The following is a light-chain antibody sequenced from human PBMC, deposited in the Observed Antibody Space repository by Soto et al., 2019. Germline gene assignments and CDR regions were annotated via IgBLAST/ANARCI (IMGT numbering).Light chain of an antibody. CDR3: QQYGSSPLT. CDR2: GAS. CDR1: QSVSSSY. Sequence: EMVLTQSPGALSLSPVEGAALSCGSSQSVSSSYLAWYQQKPGQAPRLLIYGASSRATGIPDRFSGSGSGTDFTLTISRLEPEDFAVYYCQQYGSSPLTFGGGTKVDIK. J-gene: IGKJ4*01. V-gene: IGKV3-20*01.